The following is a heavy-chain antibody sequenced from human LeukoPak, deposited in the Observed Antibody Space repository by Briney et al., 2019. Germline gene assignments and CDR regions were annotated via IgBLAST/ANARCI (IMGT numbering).Heavy chain of an antibody. CDR3: ARDDGDYSFYYGMDV. Sequence: GASVKVSCKASGYTFTSYGISWMRQAPGQGLEWMGWISAYNGNTNYAQKLQGRVTMTTDTSTSTAYMELRSLRSDDTAVYYCARDDGDYSFYYGMDVWGKGTTVTVSS. D-gene: IGHD4-17*01. J-gene: IGHJ6*04. V-gene: IGHV1-18*04. CDR1: GYTFTSYG. CDR2: ISAYNGNT.